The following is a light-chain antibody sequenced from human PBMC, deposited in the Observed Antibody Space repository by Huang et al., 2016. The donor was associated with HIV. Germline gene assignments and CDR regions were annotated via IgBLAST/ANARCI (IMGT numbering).Light chain of an antibody. V-gene: IGKV3-15*01. CDR3: LQYNNWPRT. CDR1: QWVSSN. CDR2: GAS. J-gene: IGKJ2*01. Sequence: ERVMTQSPDTLFVSPGQRGTLSCRASQWVSSNLAWYQQKPGQAPRRLIYGASTRVTGVPARFSGSGSGTEFTLSISSLQSEDFAVYYCLQYNNWPRTFGQGTKVEIK.